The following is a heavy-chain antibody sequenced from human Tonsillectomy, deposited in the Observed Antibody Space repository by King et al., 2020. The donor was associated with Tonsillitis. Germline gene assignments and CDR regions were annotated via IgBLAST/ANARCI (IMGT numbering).Heavy chain of an antibody. CDR1: GYRFIDYH. D-gene: IGHD2-15*01. Sequence: VQLVQSGAEVKKPGASVKVSCKASGYRFIDYHVHWVRQAPGQGLEWMGWISPNSGGTNYAQKFQGRVTMTRDTSISTAYMELSRLISDDTAVYYCAVSPLFGNRLYNWFDPWGQGTLVTVSS. CDR3: AVSPLFGNRLYNWFDP. J-gene: IGHJ5*02. V-gene: IGHV1-2*02. CDR2: ISPNSGGT.